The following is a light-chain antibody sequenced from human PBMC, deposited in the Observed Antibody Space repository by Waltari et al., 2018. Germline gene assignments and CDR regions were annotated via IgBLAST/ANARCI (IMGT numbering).Light chain of an antibody. CDR1: QNVLYNSNNKNY. V-gene: IGKV4-1*01. Sequence: DIVMTQSPDSLAVSLGERATINCKSSQNVLYNSNNKNYLAWYQQKPGQPPKSLIYWASTRESGVPERFSGSGSGTDFTLTISSLQAEDVAVYYCQQYYSTPFTFGPGTKVDIK. J-gene: IGKJ3*01. CDR3: QQYYSTPFT. CDR2: WAS.